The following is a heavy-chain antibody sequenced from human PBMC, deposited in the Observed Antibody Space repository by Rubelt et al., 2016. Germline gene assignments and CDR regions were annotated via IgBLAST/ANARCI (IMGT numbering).Heavy chain of an antibody. CDR3: ARDLSRYSSWYHPL. CDR2: IYSGGGT. V-gene: IGHV3-53*01. D-gene: IGHD6-13*01. CDR1: GFTVSTNY. Sequence: EVQLVESGGGLIQSGGSLRLSCAASGFTVSTNYMSWVRQAPGKGLDWVSVIYSGGGTYYAESVKGRFTVSKDNSKNTIYLQMNGRRAEDTAVYYCARDLSRYSSWYHPLGGQGTLVTVSS. J-gene: IGHJ4*02.